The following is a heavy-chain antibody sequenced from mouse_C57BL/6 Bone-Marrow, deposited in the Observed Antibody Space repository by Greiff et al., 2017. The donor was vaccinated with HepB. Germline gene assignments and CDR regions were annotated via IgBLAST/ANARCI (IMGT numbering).Heavy chain of an antibody. J-gene: IGHJ2*01. Sequence: EVQVVESGGGLVQPGGSLSLSCAASGFTFTDYYMSWVRQPPGKALEWLGFIRNKANGYTTEYSASVKGRFTISRDNSQSILYLQMNALRAEDSATYYCARYLPYFDYWGQGTTLTVSS. CDR3: ARYLPYFDY. CDR2: IRNKANGYTT. V-gene: IGHV7-3*01. CDR1: GFTFTDYY.